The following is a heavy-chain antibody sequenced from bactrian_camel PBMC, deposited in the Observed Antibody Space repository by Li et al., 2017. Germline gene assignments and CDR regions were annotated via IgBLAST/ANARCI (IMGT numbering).Heavy chain of an antibody. V-gene: IGHV3S53*01. CDR2: LGADVAT. CDR3: AADSDQFCVGRLPPWPRHT. J-gene: IGHJ6*01. D-gene: IGHD3*01. CDR1: GDIYGTHC. Sequence: HVQLVESGGDSVQTGGSLRLSCAVVGDIYGTHCINWFRQAPGKEREGVAGLGADVATTYADSAKGRFTISFDINKNTAYLQMDDLKPDDTAMYYCAADSDQFCVGRLPPWPRHTSGQGTQVTVS.